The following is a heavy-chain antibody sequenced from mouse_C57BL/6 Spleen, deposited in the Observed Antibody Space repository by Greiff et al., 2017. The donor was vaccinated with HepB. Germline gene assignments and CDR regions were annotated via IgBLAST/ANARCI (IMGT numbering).Heavy chain of an antibody. CDR3: ARKWLTGNYYAMDY. J-gene: IGHJ4*01. Sequence: QVQLQQPGAELVKPGASVKVSCKASGYTFTSYWITWVKQRPGQGLEWIGDIYPGSGSTNYNEKFKSKATLTVDTSSSTAYMQLSSLTSEDSAVYYCARKWLTGNYYAMDYWGQGTSVTVSS. CDR1: GYTFTSYW. V-gene: IGHV1-55*01. D-gene: IGHD4-1*01. CDR2: IYPGSGST.